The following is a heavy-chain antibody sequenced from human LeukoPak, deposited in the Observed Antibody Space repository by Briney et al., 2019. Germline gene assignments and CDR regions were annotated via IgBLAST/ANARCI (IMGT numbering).Heavy chain of an antibody. Sequence: GGSLRLSCAASGFTVSSNSMNWVRQAPGKGLQWVSVIYSGGSTYYADSVKGRFTISRDNSKNTLHLQMNCLRAEDTAVYYCARENNFGSGMDVWGQGTTVTVSS. V-gene: IGHV3-53*01. J-gene: IGHJ6*02. CDR3: ARENNFGSGMDV. CDR1: GFTVSSNS. CDR2: IYSGGST. D-gene: IGHD3-10*01.